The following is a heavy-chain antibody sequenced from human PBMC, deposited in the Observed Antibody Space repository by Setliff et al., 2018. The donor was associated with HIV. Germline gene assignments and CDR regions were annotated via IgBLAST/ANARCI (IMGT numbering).Heavy chain of an antibody. CDR2: IYYSGIT. D-gene: IGHD3-9*01. Sequence: SETLSLTCTVSGGSTSSHYWSWIRQPPGKGLEWIGYIYYSGITNYNPSLKSRVTISVDTSKNQFSLKLSSVTAADTAVYYCARDRTDYNVLTGQNYYYYGMDVWGQGTTVTVSS. CDR3: ARDRTDYNVLTGQNYYYYGMDV. J-gene: IGHJ6*02. V-gene: IGHV4-59*11. CDR1: GGSTSSHY.